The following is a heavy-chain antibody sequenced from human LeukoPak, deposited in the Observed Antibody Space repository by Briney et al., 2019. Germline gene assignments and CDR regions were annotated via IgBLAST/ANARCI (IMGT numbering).Heavy chain of an antibody. V-gene: IGHV4-39*07. CDR1: GGSISSSSYF. CDR2: INYSGRN. D-gene: IGHD1-1*01. J-gene: IGHJ4*01. CDR3: ASAGSGECPHSPSNYYFHC. Sequence: SSEPLSLTCTVSGGSISSSSYFWGWIRRPRGKGLGWNGSINYSGRNYYNPYLQSRGTISVDTTKNQFSQKLSSVAAADADVYYCASAGSGECPHSPSNYYFHCW.